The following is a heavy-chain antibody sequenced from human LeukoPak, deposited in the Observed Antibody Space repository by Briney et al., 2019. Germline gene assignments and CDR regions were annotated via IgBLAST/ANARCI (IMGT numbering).Heavy chain of an antibody. D-gene: IGHD4-17*01. CDR1: GYTFTSYA. CDR2: INPNSGGT. J-gene: IGHJ3*02. V-gene: IGHV1-2*02. CDR3: ARDIDYGDPWAPDAFDI. Sequence: ASVKVSCKASGYTFTSYAMNWVRQAPGQGLEWMGWINPNSGGTNYAQKFQGRVTMTRDTSISTAYMELSRLRSDDTAVYYCARDIDYGDPWAPDAFDIWGQGTMVTVSS.